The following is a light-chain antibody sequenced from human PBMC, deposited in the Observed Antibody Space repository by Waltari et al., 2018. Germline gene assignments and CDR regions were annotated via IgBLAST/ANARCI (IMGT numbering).Light chain of an antibody. Sequence: EIVLTQSPGTLSLSPGQRATPACRASQSVSSSYLAWYQQKPGQAPRLLIYGASSRATGIPDRFSGSGSGTDFTLTISRLEPEDFALYYCQQYGTSFTFGPGTKVDIK. CDR2: GAS. J-gene: IGKJ3*01. V-gene: IGKV3-20*01. CDR3: QQYGTSFT. CDR1: QSVSSSY.